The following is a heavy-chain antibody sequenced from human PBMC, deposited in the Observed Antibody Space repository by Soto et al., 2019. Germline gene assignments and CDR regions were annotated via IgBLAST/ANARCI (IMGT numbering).Heavy chain of an antibody. J-gene: IGHJ5*02. CDR1: GFTFSDYG. CDR2: ISGSAIAT. D-gene: IGHD3-10*01. V-gene: IGHV3-23*01. CDR3: ARDASIIVRATNNSFDL. Sequence: PGGSLRLSCAASGFTFSDYGMSWVRQAPGKGLEWVSAISGSAIATYYADSVKGRFTISRDNSKNTLYLQMNRLRADDTAVYYCARDASIIVRATNNSFDLGGQGPLVTVS.